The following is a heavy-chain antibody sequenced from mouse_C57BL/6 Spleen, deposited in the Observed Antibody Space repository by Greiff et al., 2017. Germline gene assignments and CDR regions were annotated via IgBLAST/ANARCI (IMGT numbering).Heavy chain of an antibody. CDR3: ARTPSTTVVAGDAMDY. V-gene: IGHV1-59*01. Sequence: QVQLQQPGAELVRPGTSVKLSCKASGYTFTSYWMHWVKQRPGQGLEWIGVIDPSDSYTNYNQKFKGKATLTVDTSSSTAYMQLSSLTSEDSAVYYCARTPSTTVVAGDAMDYWGQGTSVTVAS. J-gene: IGHJ4*01. CDR1: GYTFTSYW. CDR2: IDPSDSYT. D-gene: IGHD1-1*01.